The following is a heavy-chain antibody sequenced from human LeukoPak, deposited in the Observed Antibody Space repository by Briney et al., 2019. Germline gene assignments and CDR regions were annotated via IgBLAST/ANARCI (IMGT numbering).Heavy chain of an antibody. J-gene: IGHJ5*02. CDR2: INPGGGST. V-gene: IGHV1-46*01. Sequence: ASVKVSCRASGYSFTSYYIHWVRQAPGQGLESMGIINPGGGSTSYAQRFQDRVTMTRDTSTSTVYMELNSLRSEDTAVYYCAKDLRWDHPGLDPWGQGTLVIVSS. CDR1: GYSFTSYY. D-gene: IGHD4-23*01. CDR3: AKDLRWDHPGLDP.